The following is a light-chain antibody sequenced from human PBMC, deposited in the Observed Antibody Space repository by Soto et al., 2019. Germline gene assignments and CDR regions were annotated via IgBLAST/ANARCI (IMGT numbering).Light chain of an antibody. J-gene: IGLJ2*01. Sequence: QSALTQPRSVSGSPGQSVTVSCTGTSSDVGGYNYVSWYQQHPGKAPKVMIYDVSKRPSGVPDRFSGSKSGNTASLTISGLQPEDEADYYCCSYAGSYTLLFGGGTKLTAL. CDR2: DVS. CDR3: CSYAGSYTLL. CDR1: SSDVGGYNY. V-gene: IGLV2-11*01.